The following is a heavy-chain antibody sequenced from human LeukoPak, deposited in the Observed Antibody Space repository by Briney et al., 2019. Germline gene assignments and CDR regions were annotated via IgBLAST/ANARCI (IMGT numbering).Heavy chain of an antibody. Sequence: ATLKVSCKASGYTFTSYGISWVRQAPGQGLEWMGWISGYNGNTNYAQKLQGRVTMTTDTSTSTAYMELRSLRSDDTAVYYCARGTMITFGGVIVRPPHYYFDYWGQGTLVTV. CDR2: ISGYNGNT. CDR1: GYTFTSYG. V-gene: IGHV1-18*01. J-gene: IGHJ4*02. CDR3: ARGTMITFGGVIVRPPHYYFDY. D-gene: IGHD3-16*02.